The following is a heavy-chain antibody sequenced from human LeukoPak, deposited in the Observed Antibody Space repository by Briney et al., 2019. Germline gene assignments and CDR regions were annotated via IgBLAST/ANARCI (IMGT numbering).Heavy chain of an antibody. J-gene: IGHJ4*02. V-gene: IGHV1-2*02. CDR1: GYTLTRYY. Sequence: GASVKVSCKASGYTLTRYYMHWVRQAPGQGLEWMGWINPNSGGTNYAQKFQGRVTMTRDTSISTAYMELSRLRSDDTAVYYCARLPRYSSSWGYFDYWGQGTLVTVSS. CDR3: ARLPRYSSSWGYFDY. CDR2: INPNSGGT. D-gene: IGHD6-13*01.